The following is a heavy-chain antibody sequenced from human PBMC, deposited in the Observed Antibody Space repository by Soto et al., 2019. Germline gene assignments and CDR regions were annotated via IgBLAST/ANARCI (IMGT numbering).Heavy chain of an antibody. Sequence: ASVKVSCKASGYTFTGYYMHWVRQAPGQGLEWMGWINPNSGGTNYAQKFRGWVTMTRDTSISTAYMELSRLRSDDTAVYYCAREAVVVAATLGYGMDVWGQGTTVTVSS. D-gene: IGHD2-15*01. V-gene: IGHV1-2*04. CDR3: AREAVVVAATLGYGMDV. CDR1: GYTFTGYY. CDR2: INPNSGGT. J-gene: IGHJ6*02.